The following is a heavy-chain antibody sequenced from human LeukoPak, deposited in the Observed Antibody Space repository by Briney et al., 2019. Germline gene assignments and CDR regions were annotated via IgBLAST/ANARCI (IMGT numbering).Heavy chain of an antibody. CDR2: ISGTGGST. CDR3: AKDSPVGIAVAAEGCSS. V-gene: IGHV3-23*01. CDR1: GFTFSSYA. Sequence: GGSLRPSCAASGFTFSSYAMSWVRQAPGKGLEWVSVISGTGGSTYYADSVKGRFTISGDQSKNTLYLQMNSLRVEDTAIYYCAKDSPVGIAVAAEGCSSWGQGTLVTVSS. D-gene: IGHD6-19*01. J-gene: IGHJ5*02.